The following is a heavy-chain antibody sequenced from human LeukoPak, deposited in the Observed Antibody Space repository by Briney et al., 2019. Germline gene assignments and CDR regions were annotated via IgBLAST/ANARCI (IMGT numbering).Heavy chain of an antibody. CDR3: ARGEQLVGRGGDSFDY. D-gene: IGHD6-6*01. CDR2: INPKGGST. Sequence: ASVKVSCKASGYTFTNYYMHWVRQAPGQGLGWMGIINPKGGSTSYAQKFQGRITMTRDTSTSTVYMELSSLRSEGTAVYFCARGEQLVGRGGDSFDYWGQGTLVTVSS. V-gene: IGHV1-46*01. CDR1: GYTFTNYY. J-gene: IGHJ4*02.